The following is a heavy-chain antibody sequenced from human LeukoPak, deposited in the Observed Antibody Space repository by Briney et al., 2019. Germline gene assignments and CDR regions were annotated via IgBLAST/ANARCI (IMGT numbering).Heavy chain of an antibody. CDR3: ARLLGYDSSGYHDAFDI. Sequence: SETLSLTCAVYGGSFSGYYWGWIRQPPGKGLEWIGSIYYSGSTYYNPSLKSRVTISVDTSKNQFSLKLSSVTAADTAVYYCARLLGYDSSGYHDAFDIWGQGTMVTVSS. V-gene: IGHV4-39*01. D-gene: IGHD3-22*01. J-gene: IGHJ3*02. CDR2: IYYSGST. CDR1: GGSFSGYY.